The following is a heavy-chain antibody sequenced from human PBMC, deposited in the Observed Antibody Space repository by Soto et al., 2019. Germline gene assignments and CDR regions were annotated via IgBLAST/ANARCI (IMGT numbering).Heavy chain of an antibody. CDR3: ARVKSGSYLNGMDV. Sequence: GGSLRLSCAASGFTFSSYDMHWVRQATGKGLEWVSAIGTAGDTYYPGSVKGRFTISRENAKNSLYLQMNSLRAGDTAVYYCARVKSGSYLNGMDVWGQGTTVTVSS. V-gene: IGHV3-13*01. CDR2: IGTAGDT. CDR1: GFTFSSYD. D-gene: IGHD1-26*01. J-gene: IGHJ6*02.